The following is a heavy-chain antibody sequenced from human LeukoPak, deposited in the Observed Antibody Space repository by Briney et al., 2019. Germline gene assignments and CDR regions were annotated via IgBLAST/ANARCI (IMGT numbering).Heavy chain of an antibody. CDR2: MSPNSGDT. V-gene: IGHV1-8*01. D-gene: IGHD4-17*01. J-gene: IGHJ4*02. Sequence: ASVKVSCKASGYTFTSYDFNWVRQATGQRPEWMGWMSPNSGDTGYAQKFQDRVTMTRNTSISTAYMELSSLRSDDTAVYYCARSYGDLDYWGQGTLVTVSS. CDR1: GYTFTSYD. CDR3: ARSYGDLDY.